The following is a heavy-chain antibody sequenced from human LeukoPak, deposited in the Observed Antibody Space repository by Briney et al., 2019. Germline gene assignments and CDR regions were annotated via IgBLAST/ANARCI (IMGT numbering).Heavy chain of an antibody. CDR2: ISSSSNTI. CDR1: GFTFSSYS. Sequence: GGSLRLSCAASGFTFSSYSMNWVRQAPGKGLEWVSYISSSSNTIYYTDSVKGRFTISRDNAKNSLYLQMNSLRDEDTAVYYCVRDGKFSSSWYRAFDIWGQGTMVTASS. V-gene: IGHV3-48*02. CDR3: VRDGKFSSSWYRAFDI. D-gene: IGHD6-13*01. J-gene: IGHJ3*02.